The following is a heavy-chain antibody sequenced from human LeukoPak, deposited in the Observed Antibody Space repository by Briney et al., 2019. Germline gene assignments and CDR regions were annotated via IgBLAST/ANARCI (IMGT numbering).Heavy chain of an antibody. CDR1: GFTFSSYW. J-gene: IGHJ4*02. Sequence: QPGGSLRLSCAASGFTFSSYWMHWVRQAPGKGLVWVSRINTDGSSTTYADSVKGRFTISRDNAKNTLYLQMNSLSAEDTAVYYCARGYSSSYRIDYWGQGTLVTVS. CDR2: INTDGSST. V-gene: IGHV3-74*01. CDR3: ARGYSSSYRIDY. D-gene: IGHD6-6*01.